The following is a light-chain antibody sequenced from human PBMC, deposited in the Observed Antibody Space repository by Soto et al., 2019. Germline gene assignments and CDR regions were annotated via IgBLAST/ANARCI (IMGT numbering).Light chain of an antibody. CDR1: SSDVGGYNF. J-gene: IGLJ1*01. CDR3: RSYTSISTDV. V-gene: IGLV2-14*01. CDR2: DVT. Sequence: QSALTQPASVSGPPGQSITISCTGTSSDVGGYNFVSWYQQHPDKAPKLMIYDVTNRPSEVSNRFSGSKSGNTASLTISGLQAEDEADYYCRSYTSISTDVFGTGTKVTVL.